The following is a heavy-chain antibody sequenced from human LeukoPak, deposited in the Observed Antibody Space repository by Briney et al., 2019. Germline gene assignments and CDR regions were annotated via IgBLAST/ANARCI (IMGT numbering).Heavy chain of an antibody. CDR1: GFTFSSYA. CDR3: VKGGYCGSYLSFDY. J-gene: IGHJ4*02. V-gene: IGHV3-23*01. Sequence: PGGSLRLSCAASGFTFSSYAMSWVRQAPGKGLEWVSGISGSGGSTYHADSVKGRFTISRDNSKNTLYLQMSSLRAEDTAVYYCVKGGYCGSYLSFDYWGQGTLVTVSS. D-gene: IGHD1-26*01. CDR2: ISGSGGST.